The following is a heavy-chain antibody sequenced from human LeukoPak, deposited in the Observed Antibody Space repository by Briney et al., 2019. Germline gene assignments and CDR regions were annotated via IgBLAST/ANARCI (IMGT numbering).Heavy chain of an antibody. CDR2: ISYDGSNK. CDR1: GFTFSSYG. Sequence: PGRSLRLSCAASGFTFSSYGMHWVRQAPGKGLEWVAVISYDGSNKYYADSVKGRFTISRDNSKNTLYLQMNGLRAEDTAVYYCAKGSSDGYNECFDYWGQGTLVTVSS. CDR3: AKGSSDGYNECFDY. V-gene: IGHV3-30*18. D-gene: IGHD5-12*01. J-gene: IGHJ4*02.